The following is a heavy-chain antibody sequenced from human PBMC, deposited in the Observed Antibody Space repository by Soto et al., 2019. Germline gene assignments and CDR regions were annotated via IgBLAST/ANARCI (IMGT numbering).Heavy chain of an antibody. V-gene: IGHV4-61*03. Sequence: WTWLRQPPGKGLEWIGYISYSGSATYNPSLQSRVTISVDTSKRHFSLTLNSVTAADTAVYYCVRDMFIYDSRTYHNPVNWFDPWGQGILVTVSS. CDR2: ISYSGSA. J-gene: IGHJ5*02. D-gene: IGHD3-10*01. CDR3: VRDMFIYDSRTYHNPVNWFDP.